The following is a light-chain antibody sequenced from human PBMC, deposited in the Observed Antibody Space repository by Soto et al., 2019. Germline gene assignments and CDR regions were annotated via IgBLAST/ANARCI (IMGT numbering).Light chain of an antibody. V-gene: IGKV3-20*01. J-gene: IGKJ1*01. CDR3: QQHKT. CDR2: GAS. CDR1: QSVSSSY. Sequence: IVLTQSPGTLFLSAGERATLSCRASQSVSSSYLAWYQQKPGQAPRLLIYGASSRATGIPDRFSGSGSGTDFTLTISRLEPEDVAVYYCQQHKTFCQGTKVDIK.